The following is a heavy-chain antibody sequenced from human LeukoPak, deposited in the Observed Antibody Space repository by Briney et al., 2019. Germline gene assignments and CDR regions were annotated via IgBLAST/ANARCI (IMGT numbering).Heavy chain of an antibody. V-gene: IGHV5-51*01. CDR1: GYSFTNYW. CDR3: ARHPTIAVAASFDY. CDR2: IYPGDSDT. D-gene: IGHD6-19*01. Sequence: GESLKISCKGSGYSFTNYWIGWVRQMPGKGLEWMGIIYPGDSDTRYSPSFQGQVTISADKSISTAYLQWSSLQASDTAMYYCARHPTIAVAASFDYWGQGTLVTVSS. J-gene: IGHJ4*02.